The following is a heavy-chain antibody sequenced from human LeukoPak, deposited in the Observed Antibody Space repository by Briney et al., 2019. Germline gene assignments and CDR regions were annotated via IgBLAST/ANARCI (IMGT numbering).Heavy chain of an antibody. D-gene: IGHD1-26*01. CDR2: IYYSGST. V-gene: IGHV4-30-4*02. CDR1: GGSISSGDYY. J-gene: IGHJ3*02. Sequence: SETLSLTCTVSGGSISSGDYYWSWIRQPPGKGLEWIGYIYYSGSTYYNPSLKSRVTISVDTSKNQFSLKLSSVTAADTAVYYCAREGYATRAFDIWGQGIMVTVSS. CDR3: AREGYATRAFDI.